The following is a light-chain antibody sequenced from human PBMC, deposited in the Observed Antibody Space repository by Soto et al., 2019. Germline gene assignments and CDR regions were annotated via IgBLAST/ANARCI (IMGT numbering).Light chain of an antibody. CDR2: GNS. V-gene: IGLV1-40*01. Sequence: QAVVTQPPSVSGAPGQRVTISCTGSSANIGVGYYVHWYQQLPGTAPKLLIYGNSNRPSGVPDRFSGSKSGTSASLAITGLQAEDEADYYCQSYDSSLSAWVFGGGTKVTVL. CDR3: QSYDSSLSAWV. J-gene: IGLJ3*02. CDR1: SANIGVGYY.